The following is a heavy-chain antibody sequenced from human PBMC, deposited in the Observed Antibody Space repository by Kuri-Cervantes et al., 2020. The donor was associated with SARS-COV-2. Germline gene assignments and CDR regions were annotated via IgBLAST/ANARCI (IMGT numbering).Heavy chain of an antibody. D-gene: IGHD3-10*01. CDR3: ARYYHGWGYWGSSRGFEP. CDR1: GFTFSHYY. Sequence: GGSLRLPCAASGFTFSHYYMSWIRQAPGKGLEWISYISSSGGSTNYADSVKCRFTISRDNAKNSVYLQMNSLRAEDTAVYYCARYYHGWGYWGSSRGFEPWGQGTLVTVSS. CDR2: ISSSGGST. V-gene: IGHV3-11*03. J-gene: IGHJ5*02.